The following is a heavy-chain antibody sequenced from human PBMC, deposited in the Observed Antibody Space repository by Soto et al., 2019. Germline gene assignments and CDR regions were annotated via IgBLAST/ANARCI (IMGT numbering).Heavy chain of an antibody. Sequence: SVKVSCKASGGTVSSYTISWVGQATGQGLEWRGRIIPILGIANYAQSLQGRVTITRDMSTNTAYMELSTLRSEDAAVYYCAAEVYSGGACCHFGYWGQGALVTVSS. V-gene: IGHV1-69*02. CDR1: GGTVSSYT. J-gene: IGHJ4*02. CDR2: IIPILGIA. CDR3: AAEVYSGGACCHFGY. D-gene: IGHD2-21*02.